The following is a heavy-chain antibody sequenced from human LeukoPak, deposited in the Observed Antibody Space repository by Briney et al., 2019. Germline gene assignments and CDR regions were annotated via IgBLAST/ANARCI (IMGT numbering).Heavy chain of an antibody. CDR3: ARAYYDSSVAAFDI. V-gene: IGHV3-7*01. D-gene: IGHD3-22*01. J-gene: IGHJ3*02. CDR1: GFTFTNYW. CDR2: IKPDETEK. Sequence: GGSLRLSCAASGFTFTNYWMTWVRQAPGKRLEWLADIKPDETEKYYIDSVKGRFTISGDNAKNSLYLQMNSLRAEDTAVYYCARAYYDSSVAAFDIWGQGTMVTVSS.